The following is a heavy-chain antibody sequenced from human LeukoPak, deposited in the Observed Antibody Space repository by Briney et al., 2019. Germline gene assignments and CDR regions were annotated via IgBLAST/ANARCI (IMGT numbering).Heavy chain of an antibody. J-gene: IGHJ3*02. Sequence: PGGSLRLSCAASGFTVSSNYMSWVRQAPGKGLEWVSVIYSGGSTKYADSVKGRFTISRDNSKNTLYLQMNSLRAEDTAVYYCASGSSPGVGAFDIWGQGTMVTVSS. CDR3: ASGSSPGVGAFDI. CDR1: GFTVSSNY. V-gene: IGHV3-66*01. CDR2: IYSGGST. D-gene: IGHD1-26*01.